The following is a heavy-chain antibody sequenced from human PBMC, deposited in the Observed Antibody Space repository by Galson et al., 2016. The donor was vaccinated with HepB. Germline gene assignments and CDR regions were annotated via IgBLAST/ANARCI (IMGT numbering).Heavy chain of an antibody. CDR3: ARVLGGFDFYP. Sequence: SVKVSCKASGFTFTAYGISWVRQAPGQGLEWMGWINAYNGNTNYAQSFQGRVTMTTDTSTGTAYRELGDLRSDDTARYYWARVLGGFDFYPWGQGTLVTVSS. D-gene: IGHD5-12*01. V-gene: IGHV1-18*01. CDR1: GFTFTAYG. CDR2: INAYNGNT. J-gene: IGHJ5*02.